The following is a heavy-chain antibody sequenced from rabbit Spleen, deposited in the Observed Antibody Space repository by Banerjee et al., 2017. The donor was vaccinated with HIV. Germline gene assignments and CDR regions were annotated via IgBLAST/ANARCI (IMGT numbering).Heavy chain of an antibody. J-gene: IGHJ6*01. V-gene: IGHV1S40*01. D-gene: IGHD4-2*01. Sequence: QSLEESGGDLVKHGASLTLPCTASGVSFSSNYMCWVGRAPGKELEWIAGIDSGDSGFTYFATWAKGRFTISKTSSTTVTLQMTSLTAADTATYFCARDTGSSLASYGIDLWGQGTLVTVS. CDR2: IDSGDSGFT. CDR3: ARDTGSSLASYGIDL. CDR1: GVSFSSNY.